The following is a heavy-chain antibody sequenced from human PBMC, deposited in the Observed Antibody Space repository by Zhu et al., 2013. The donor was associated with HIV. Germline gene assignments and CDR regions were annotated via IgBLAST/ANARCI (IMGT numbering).Heavy chain of an antibody. J-gene: IGHJ6*02. CDR3: ATAYGSGSHPDLYYYYYYGMDV. D-gene: IGHD3-10*01. Sequence: QVQLVQSGAEVKKPGASVKVSCKVSGYTLTELSMHWVRQAPGKGLEWMGGFDPEDGETIYAQKFQGRVTMTEDTSTDTAYMELSSLRSEDTAVYYCATAYGSGSHPDLYYYYYYGMDVWGQGTTVTVSS. V-gene: IGHV1-24*01. CDR1: GYTLTELS. CDR2: FDPEDGET.